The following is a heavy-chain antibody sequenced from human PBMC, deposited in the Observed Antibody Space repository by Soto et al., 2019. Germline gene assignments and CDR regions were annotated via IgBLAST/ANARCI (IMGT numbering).Heavy chain of an antibody. Sequence: QVQLVQSGAEVKKPGASVKVSCKASGYTFTSYDINWVRQATGQGLEWMGWMNPNSVNTGYAHKYQDRVLMTMNSSITTAYMQRSSLRSEVTALYYCVRERANRFDPWGQGTLVTVSS. CDR1: GYTFTSYD. CDR2: MNPNSVNT. CDR3: VRERANRFDP. V-gene: IGHV1-8*01. J-gene: IGHJ5*02.